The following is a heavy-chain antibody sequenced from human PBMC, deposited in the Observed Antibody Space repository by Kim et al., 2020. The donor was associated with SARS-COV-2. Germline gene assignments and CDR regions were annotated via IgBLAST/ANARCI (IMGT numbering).Heavy chain of an antibody. CDR1: GFTVSDDW. Sequence: GGSLRLSCAASGFTVSDDWMNWVRQAPGKGLEWVANINLDGGEKEYVDSVKGRFTTFSDNTKKSLYLQMNSLRVEDTAVYYCARGPYSYYMDDWGKGTTV. CDR2: INLDGGEK. J-gene: IGHJ6*03. V-gene: IGHV3-7*04. CDR3: ARGPYSYYMDD.